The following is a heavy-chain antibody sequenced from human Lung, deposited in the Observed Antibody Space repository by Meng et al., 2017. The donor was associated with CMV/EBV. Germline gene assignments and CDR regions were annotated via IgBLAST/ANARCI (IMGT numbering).Heavy chain of an antibody. CDR1: GFSFSTYN. V-gene: IGHV3-21*05. J-gene: IGHJ4*02. CDR2: ISSSRSYI. Sequence: GGSLRLXCAPSGFSFSTYNLNGVRQAPGKGLEWVAYISSSRSYINYADPVKGRFTISRDNAKDSLYLQMSSLRAEDTAVYYCARDRPYQRVWGDALDFWGQGTVVTVSS. CDR3: ARDRPYQRVWGDALDF. D-gene: IGHD1-26*01.